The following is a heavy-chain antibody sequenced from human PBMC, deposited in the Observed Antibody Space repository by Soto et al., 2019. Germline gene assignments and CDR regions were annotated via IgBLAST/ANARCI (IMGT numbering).Heavy chain of an antibody. V-gene: IGHV3-23*03. D-gene: IGHD3-9*01. Sequence: GGSLRLSCTASGFTFGDYAMSWFRQAPGKGLEWVAGIFPGGSTYYANSVKGRFTISRDHSQSSVFLQMSSLRDEDTAVYYCAKDRQPDGIWTFDLWGQGTLVTVSS. CDR3: AKDRQPDGIWTFDL. J-gene: IGHJ4*02. CDR2: IFPGGST. CDR1: GFTFGDYA.